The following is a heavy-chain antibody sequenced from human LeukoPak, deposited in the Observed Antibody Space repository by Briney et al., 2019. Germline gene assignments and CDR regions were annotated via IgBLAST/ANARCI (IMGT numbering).Heavy chain of an antibody. Sequence: GGSLRLSCAASGFIFSSCEMNWVRQAPGKGLEWVSYISSSGSTIYYADPVKGRFTISRDNAKNSLYLQMNSLRAEDTAVYYCARGASNWNFDYYGMDVWGQGTTVTVSS. CDR1: GFIFSSCE. D-gene: IGHD1-1*01. V-gene: IGHV3-48*03. CDR2: ISSSGSTI. CDR3: ARGASNWNFDYYGMDV. J-gene: IGHJ6*02.